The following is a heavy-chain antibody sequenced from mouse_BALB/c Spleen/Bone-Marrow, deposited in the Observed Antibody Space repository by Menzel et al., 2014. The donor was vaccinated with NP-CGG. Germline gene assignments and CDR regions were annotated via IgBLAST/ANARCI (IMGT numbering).Heavy chain of an antibody. V-gene: IGHV1-77*01. CDR1: GYTFTDYV. CDR3: ARRELRMGNYYAMDY. CDR2: IYPGRGST. Sequence: VKLMESGPELVKPGASVKMSCKASGYTFTDYVISWVKQRTGQGLEWIGEIYPGRGSTYYNEKFKGKATLTADKSSNAAYMQLSSLTSEDSAVYFCARRELRMGNYYAMDYWGQGTSVTVSS. D-gene: IGHD2-1*01. J-gene: IGHJ4*01.